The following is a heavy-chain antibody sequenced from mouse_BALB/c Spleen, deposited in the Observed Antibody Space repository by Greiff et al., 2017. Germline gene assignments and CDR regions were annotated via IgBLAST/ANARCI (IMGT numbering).Heavy chain of an antibody. V-gene: IGHV5-4*02. CDR1: GFTFSDYY. Sequence: VQLKESGGGLVKPGGSLKLSCAASGFTFSDYYMYWVRQTPEKRLEWVATISDGGSYTYYPDSVKGRFTISRDNAKNNLYLQMSSLKSEDTAMYYCARGYDDEFAYWGQGTLVTVSA. CDR2: ISDGGSYT. D-gene: IGHD2-14*01. J-gene: IGHJ3*01. CDR3: ARGYDDEFAY.